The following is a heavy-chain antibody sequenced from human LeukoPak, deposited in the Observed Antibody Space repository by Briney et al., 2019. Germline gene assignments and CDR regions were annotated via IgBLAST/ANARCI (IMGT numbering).Heavy chain of an antibody. CDR3: AKASGGPADAFDI. Sequence: GGSLRLSCAASGFTFSSYWMSWVRQAPGKGLEWVANIKQDGSEKYYVDSVKGRFTISRDNSKNTLYLQMNSLGAEDTAVYYCAKASGGPADAFDIWGQGTMVTVSS. D-gene: IGHD3-16*01. CDR1: GFTFSSYW. V-gene: IGHV3-7*03. CDR2: IKQDGSEK. J-gene: IGHJ3*02.